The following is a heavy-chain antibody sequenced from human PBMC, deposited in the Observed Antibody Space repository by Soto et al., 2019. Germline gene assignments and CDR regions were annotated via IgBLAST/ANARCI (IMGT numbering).Heavy chain of an antibody. D-gene: IGHD2-2*02. J-gene: IGHJ5*02. V-gene: IGHV4-59*01. Sequence: TLSLTRTVSGVSIISYYWSWIRQPPGKGLEWIGYIYYSGRTNYNPSLKSRVTISVDTSKNQFSLKLSSVTAADTAVYYCARGYCSSTICYIWDNWFDPWAREPWSPSP. CDR2: IYYSGRT. CDR1: GVSIISYY. CDR3: ARGYCSSTICYIWDNWFDP.